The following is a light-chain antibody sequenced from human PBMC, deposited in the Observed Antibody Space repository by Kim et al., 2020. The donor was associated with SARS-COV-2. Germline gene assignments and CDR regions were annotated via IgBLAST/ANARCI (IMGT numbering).Light chain of an antibody. J-gene: IGLJ3*02. CDR3: SAWGSSLSGWV. CDR1: SNNVGDQG. V-gene: IGLV10-54*01. CDR2: RSN. Sequence: QAGLTQPPSVSKGLRQAATLTCSGNSNNVGDQGAAWLQQHQGHPPKLLSYRSNNRPSGISDRFSASRSGNTASLTITGLQPEDEADYYCSAWGSSLSGWVFGGGTQLTVL.